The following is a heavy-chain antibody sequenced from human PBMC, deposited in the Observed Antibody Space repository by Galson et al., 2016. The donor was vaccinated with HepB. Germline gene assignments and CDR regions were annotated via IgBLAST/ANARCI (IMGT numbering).Heavy chain of an antibody. CDR1: GYTLTSYY. V-gene: IGHV1-46*01. Sequence: SVKVSCKASGYTLTSYYMNWVRQAPGQGLERMGMINTTGGSTTYAQKFQGRVTMTRETSPSTVYMELSSLRTEDTAVYYCARGGGKTSTMDVWGQGTTVTVSS. J-gene: IGHJ6*02. CDR2: INTTGGST. D-gene: IGHD3-16*01. CDR3: ARGGGKTSTMDV.